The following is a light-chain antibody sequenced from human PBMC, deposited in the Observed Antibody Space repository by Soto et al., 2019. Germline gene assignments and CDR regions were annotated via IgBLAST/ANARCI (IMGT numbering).Light chain of an antibody. Sequence: EIVLTQSPGTLSLSPGDRATISCRASQSVSSCFLAWYQQNPGQATRLLIYGASTRATGIPYRFSGSGSGTDFTLTISRLEPEDFAVYYCQQYSNSPRTFGQGTKVEFK. CDR2: GAS. J-gene: IGKJ1*01. CDR1: QSVSSCF. CDR3: QQYSNSPRT. V-gene: IGKV3-20*01.